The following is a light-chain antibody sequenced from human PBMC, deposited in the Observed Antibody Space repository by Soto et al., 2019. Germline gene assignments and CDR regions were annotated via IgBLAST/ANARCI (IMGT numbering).Light chain of an antibody. CDR1: QSISSS. J-gene: IGKJ1*01. CDR2: DAS. CDR3: QQYHRYSWT. V-gene: IGKV1-5*01. Sequence: DIQMTQSPSTLSASVGDRVSIACRASQSISSSLAWYQQKPGKAPKLLIYDASSLESGVPSRFSGSGSGTEFTLSINSIQTTDSAHYYCQQYHRYSWTFGQGTKVDIK.